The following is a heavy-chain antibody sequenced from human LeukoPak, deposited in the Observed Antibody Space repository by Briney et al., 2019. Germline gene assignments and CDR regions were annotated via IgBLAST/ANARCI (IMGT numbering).Heavy chain of an antibody. CDR1: GYSFSNYW. D-gene: IGHD3-10*01. CDR3: AASTYGSGSYVAFDS. V-gene: IGHV5-51*01. J-gene: IGHJ4*02. CDR2: IYPGDSDT. Sequence: GESLKISCKGSGYSFSNYWIGWVRQMPGKGLEWMGIIYPGDSDTRYSPSFQGQVTISADKSTSTAYLQWGSLKASDSAMYYCAASTYGSGSYVAFDSWGQGTLVTVSS.